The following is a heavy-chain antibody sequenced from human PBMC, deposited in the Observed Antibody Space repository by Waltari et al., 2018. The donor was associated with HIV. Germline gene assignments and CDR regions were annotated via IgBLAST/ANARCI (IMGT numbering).Heavy chain of an antibody. CDR1: EVSVTTNY. CDR3: ARWTGTYYDS. D-gene: IGHD3-10*01. J-gene: IGHJ4*02. V-gene: IGHV3-53*01. CDR2: AYNDGTT. Sequence: EVQLVESGGGLIQPGGSLRLSCVASEVSVTTNYMSWVRQAPGKGLEWVSMAYNDGTTHYADSVRGRFSIARDNSQNTLFLQMNSLRVDDTAVYYCARWTGTYYDSWGQGTLVTVSS.